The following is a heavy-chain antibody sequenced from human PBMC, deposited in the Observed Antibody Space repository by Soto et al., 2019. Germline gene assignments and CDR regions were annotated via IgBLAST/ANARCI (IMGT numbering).Heavy chain of an antibody. D-gene: IGHD6-19*01. CDR3: ARDRQEYNSGWYPPYNWFDP. CDR2: ISAYNGNT. Sequence: GASVKVSWKDSGYTFTSYGISWVRQAPGQGLEWMGWISAYNGNTNYAQKLQGRATMTTDTSTSTAYMELRSLRSDDTAVYYCARDRQEYNSGWYPPYNWFDPWGQGTLVTVPS. CDR1: GYTFTSYG. J-gene: IGHJ5*02. V-gene: IGHV1-18*01.